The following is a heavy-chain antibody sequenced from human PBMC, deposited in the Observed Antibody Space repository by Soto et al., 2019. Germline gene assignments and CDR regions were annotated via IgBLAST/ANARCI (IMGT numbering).Heavy chain of an antibody. CDR2: ISSSSSYI. CDR3: ASHPRDSSGYWYYVDY. CDR1: GFTFSSYS. J-gene: IGHJ4*02. Sequence: EVPLVESGGGLVKPGGSLRLSCAASGFTFSSYSMNWVRQAPGKGLEWVSSISSSSSYIYYADSVRGRLTISRDNAKSSLYLQMNSLRAEDTAVYYCASHPRDSSGYWYYVDYWGQGTLVTVSS. D-gene: IGHD3-22*01. V-gene: IGHV3-21*01.